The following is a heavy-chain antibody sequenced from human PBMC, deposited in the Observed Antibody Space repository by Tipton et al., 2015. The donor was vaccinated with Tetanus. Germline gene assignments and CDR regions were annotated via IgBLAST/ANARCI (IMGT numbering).Heavy chain of an antibody. J-gene: IGHJ4*02. CDR2: IYSDGAI. Sequence: SLRLSCAASGFTVSNNNMSWVRQAPGKGLEWVSIIYSDGAISYADSVKGRFTISRDNSKNTLFLQMNSLRVEDTAVYYCLGHGGHSYLCQGPLVTVSS. CDR1: GFTVSNNN. D-gene: IGHD4-23*01. CDR3: LGHGGHSY. V-gene: IGHV3-53*01.